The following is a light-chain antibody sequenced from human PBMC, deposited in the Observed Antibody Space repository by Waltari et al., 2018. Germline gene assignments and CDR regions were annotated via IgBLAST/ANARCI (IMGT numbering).Light chain of an antibody. V-gene: IGKV3-20*01. J-gene: IGKJ1*01. CDR1: QSVGRA. CDR2: DAS. Sequence: SCRASQSVGRALAWYQQKPGQAPRLLIYDASSRTTGIPDRFRGSGSGTDFSLTISRVEPEDFAVYYCQMYVRLPVTFGQGTKVEVK. CDR3: QMYVRLPVT.